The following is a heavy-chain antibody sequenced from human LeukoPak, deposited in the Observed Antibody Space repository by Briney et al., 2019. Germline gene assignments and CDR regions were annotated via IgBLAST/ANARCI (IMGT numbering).Heavy chain of an antibody. D-gene: IGHD6-6*01. Sequence: SETLSLTCTVSGGSISSYYWSWIRQPAGKGLEWIGRIYTSGSTNYNPSLKSRVTMSVDTSKNQFSLKLSSVTAADTAVYYCARDGGKYSSLSAVGWIAYWGQGTLVTVSS. CDR1: GGSISSYY. CDR2: IYTSGST. V-gene: IGHV4-4*07. CDR3: ARDGGKYSSLSAVGWIAY. J-gene: IGHJ4*02.